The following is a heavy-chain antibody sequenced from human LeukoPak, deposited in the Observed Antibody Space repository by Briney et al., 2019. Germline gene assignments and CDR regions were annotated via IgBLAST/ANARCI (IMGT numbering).Heavy chain of an antibody. D-gene: IGHD2-15*01. J-gene: IGHJ4*02. Sequence: MASETLSLTCTVSGGSISSGDYYWSWIRQPPGKGLEWIGYIYYSGSTYYNPSLKSRVTISVDTSKNQFSLKLSSVTAADTAVYYCARVLYCSGGSCYEIFDYWGQGTLVTVSS. CDR2: IYYSGST. CDR1: GGSISSGDYY. V-gene: IGHV4-30-4*01. CDR3: ARVLYCSGGSCYEIFDY.